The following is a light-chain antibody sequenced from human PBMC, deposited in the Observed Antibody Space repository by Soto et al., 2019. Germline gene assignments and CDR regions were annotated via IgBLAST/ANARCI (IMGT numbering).Light chain of an antibody. J-gene: IGLJ1*01. CDR2: DDN. CDR3: GSWASSLSAYV. CDR1: SSNIGGNS. V-gene: IGLV1-51*01. Sequence: QSVLTQPPSVSAAPGQKVTISCSGSSSNIGGNSVSWYHQLPGTAPKLLIYDDNKRPSGIPDRFSGSKSGTSATLGITGFQTGEEAEYYRGSWASSLSAYVFGPGTKVT.